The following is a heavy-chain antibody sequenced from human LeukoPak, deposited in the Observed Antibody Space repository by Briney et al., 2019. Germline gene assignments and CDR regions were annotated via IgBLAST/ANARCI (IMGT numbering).Heavy chain of an antibody. CDR1: GFTFSSYS. Sequence: GGSLRLSCAASGFTFSSYSMNWVRQAPGKGLEWVSYISSSSSTIYYADSVKGRFTISRDNAKNSLYLQMNSLRAEDTAVYYCAGGIRGVIHDYYYYMDVWGKGTTVTISS. CDR2: ISSSSSTI. V-gene: IGHV3-48*01. J-gene: IGHJ6*03. D-gene: IGHD3-10*01. CDR3: AGGIRGVIHDYYYYMDV.